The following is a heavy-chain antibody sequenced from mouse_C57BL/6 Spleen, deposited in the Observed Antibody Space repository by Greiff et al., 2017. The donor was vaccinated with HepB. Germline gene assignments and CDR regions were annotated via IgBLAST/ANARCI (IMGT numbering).Heavy chain of an antibody. V-gene: IGHV1-80*01. D-gene: IGHD2-14*01. CDR2: IYPGDGDT. CDR3: ARDQTGGTLFDY. CDR1: GYAFSSYW. Sequence: VQLQQSGAELVKPGASVKISCKASGYAFSSYWMNWVKQRPGKGLEWIGQIYPGDGDTNYNGKFKGKATLTAYKSSSTAYMQLSSLTSEDSAVYFCARDQTGGTLFDYWGQGTTLTVSS. J-gene: IGHJ2*01.